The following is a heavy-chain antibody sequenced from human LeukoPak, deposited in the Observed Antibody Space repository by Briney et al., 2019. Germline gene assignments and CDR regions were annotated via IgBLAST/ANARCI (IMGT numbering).Heavy chain of an antibody. V-gene: IGHV4-39*01. CDR3: AIHSMYDSGRYSFDS. CDR1: VASISSRRNY. D-gene: IGHD3-10*01. J-gene: IGHJ4*02. CDR2: IYYSGGP. Sequence: SETLSLTCTVSVASISSRRNYWGWIRQPPGKGLEWIGSIYYSGGPYYNPSLKSRVTISVHTSKNQFSLKLNSVTAADTAVYYCAIHSMYDSGRYSFDSWGQGTLVTVSS.